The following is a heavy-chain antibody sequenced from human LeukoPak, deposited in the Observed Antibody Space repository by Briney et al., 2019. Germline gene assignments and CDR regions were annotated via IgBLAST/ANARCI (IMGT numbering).Heavy chain of an antibody. Sequence: SETLSLTCNASGVSISPYYWSWIRQPPGKGLEWMGYIYYSGSTDYNPSLKSRVTISVDLSKNQFSLKLNSVTAADTAVYYCARDRHWTNDWVFDYWGQGTLVTVSS. CDR1: GVSISPYY. D-gene: IGHD1/OR15-1a*01. CDR3: ARDRHWTNDWVFDY. CDR2: IYYSGST. J-gene: IGHJ4*02. V-gene: IGHV4-59*01.